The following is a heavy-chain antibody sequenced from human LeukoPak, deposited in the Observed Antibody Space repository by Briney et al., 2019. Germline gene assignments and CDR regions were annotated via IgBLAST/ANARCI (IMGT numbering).Heavy chain of an antibody. D-gene: IGHD3-16*02. Sequence: SETLSLTCAVSGGSISSGGYSWSWIRQPPGKGLEWIGYIYYSGSTNYNPSLKSRVTISVDTSKNQFSLKLSSVTAADTAVYYCARRTYYDYVWGSYRLGYYFDYWGQGTLATVSS. V-gene: IGHV4-61*08. CDR1: GGSISSGGYS. CDR3: ARRTYYDYVWGSYRLGYYFDY. CDR2: IYYSGST. J-gene: IGHJ4*02.